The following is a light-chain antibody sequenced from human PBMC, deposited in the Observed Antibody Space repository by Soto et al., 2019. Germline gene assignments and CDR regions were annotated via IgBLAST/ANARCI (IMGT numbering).Light chain of an antibody. Sequence: QSVLTQPPSVSGAPGQRVTISCTGSSSNIGAGYDVHWYQQLPGTAPKLLIYGNSNRPSGVPDRFSGSKSGTSASLAITGLQAEDEAAYYCQSYESSLSGYVFGTGTRSPS. J-gene: IGLJ1*01. V-gene: IGLV1-40*01. CDR1: SSNIGAGYD. CDR2: GNS. CDR3: QSYESSLSGYV.